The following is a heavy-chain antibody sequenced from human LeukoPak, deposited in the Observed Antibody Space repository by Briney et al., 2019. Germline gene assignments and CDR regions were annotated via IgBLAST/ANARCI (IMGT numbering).Heavy chain of an antibody. CDR3: ARDYDSYYMDV. D-gene: IGHD3-3*01. CDR2: ISSGGSII. Sequence: GGSLRLSCAASGFTFSDYYMSWIRQAPGKGLEWVSYISSGGSIIYYADSVKGRFTISRDNAKTSLYLQMNSLRAEDTAVYYCARDYDSYYMDVWGKGATVTVSS. J-gene: IGHJ6*03. CDR1: GFTFSDYY. V-gene: IGHV3-11*01.